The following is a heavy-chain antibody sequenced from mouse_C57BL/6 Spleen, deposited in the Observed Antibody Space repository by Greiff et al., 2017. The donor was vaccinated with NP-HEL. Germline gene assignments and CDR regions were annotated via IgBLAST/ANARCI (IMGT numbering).Heavy chain of an antibody. J-gene: IGHJ3*01. CDR2: ISSGSSTI. Sequence: EVQLVESGGGLVKPGGSLKLSCAASGFTFSDYGMHWVRQAPEKGLEWVAYISSGSSTIYYADTVKGRFTISRDNAKNTLFLQMTSLRSEDTAMYYCARPAYYGSSSQAWFAYWGQGTLVTVSA. V-gene: IGHV5-17*01. CDR3: ARPAYYGSSSQAWFAY. CDR1: GFTFSDYG. D-gene: IGHD1-1*01.